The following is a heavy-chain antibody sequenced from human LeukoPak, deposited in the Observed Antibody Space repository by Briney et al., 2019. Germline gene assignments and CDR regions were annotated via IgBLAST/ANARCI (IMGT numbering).Heavy chain of an antibody. CDR2: ISLSGSIT. J-gene: IGHJ5*02. Sequence: PGGSLRLSCEASGFSFSAYTMDWVRQAPGKGLEWISYISLSGSITYYADSVKGRFTISRDNFKNTLYLQMNSLRAEDTAVYYCAKDLTRFLFCWFDPWGQGTLVTVSS. D-gene: IGHD3-3*01. CDR3: AKDLTRFLFCWFDP. CDR1: GFSFSAYT. V-gene: IGHV3-23*01.